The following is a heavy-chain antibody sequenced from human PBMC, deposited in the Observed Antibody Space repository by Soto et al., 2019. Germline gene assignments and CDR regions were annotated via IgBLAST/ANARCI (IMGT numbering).Heavy chain of an antibody. Sequence: SETLSLTCTVSGGSISSGDYYWSWIRQPPGKGLEWIGYIYYSGSTYYNPSLKSRVTISVDTSKNQFSLKLSSVTAADTAVYYCASGNDSSGAYGYYYYGMDVWGQGTTVTVSS. CDR2: IYYSGST. J-gene: IGHJ6*02. CDR3: ASGNDSSGAYGYYYYGMDV. CDR1: GGSISSGDYY. D-gene: IGHD3-22*01. V-gene: IGHV4-30-4*01.